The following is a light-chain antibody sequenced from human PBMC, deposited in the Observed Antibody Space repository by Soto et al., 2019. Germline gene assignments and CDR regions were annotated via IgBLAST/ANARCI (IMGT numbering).Light chain of an antibody. CDR2: ASS. Sequence: EIVLTQSPGTLSLSPGERATLSCRASQSLGSSYLAWYQQKPGQAPRLLIYASSIRVTGIPDRFSGSGSGTDFSLTISRLELDDCAIYYCQQYGSSPMYTFGQGTKLEIK. CDR3: QQYGSSPMYT. CDR1: QSLGSSY. V-gene: IGKV3-20*01. J-gene: IGKJ2*01.